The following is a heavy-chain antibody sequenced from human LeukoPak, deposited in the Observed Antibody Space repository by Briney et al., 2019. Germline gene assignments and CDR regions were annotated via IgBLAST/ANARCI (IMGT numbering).Heavy chain of an antibody. V-gene: IGHV3-23*01. CDR2: ISGSGGST. Sequence: PGGSLRLSCAASGFIFSSYAMSWVRQAPGKGLEWVSGISGSGGSTYYADFVKGRFTISRDNSKNTLYLQMNGLRAEDTAVYYCAKVTVRSANYFDYWAQGTLVTVSS. J-gene: IGHJ4*02. D-gene: IGHD4-11*01. CDR1: GFIFSSYA. CDR3: AKVTVRSANYFDY.